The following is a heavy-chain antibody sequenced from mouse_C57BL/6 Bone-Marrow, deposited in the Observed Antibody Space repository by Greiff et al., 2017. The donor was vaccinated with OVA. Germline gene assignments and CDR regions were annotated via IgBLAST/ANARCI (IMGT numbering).Heavy chain of an antibody. CDR3: ARSRIVARVVRGYFDY. Sequence: QVQLKESGAELVRPGTSVKVSCKASGYAFTNYLIEWVKQRPGQGLEWIGVINPGSGGTNYNEKFKGKATLTADKSSSTAYMQLSSLTSEDSAVYFCARSRIVARVVRGYFDYWGQGTTLTVSS. CDR1: GYAFTNYL. J-gene: IGHJ2*01. D-gene: IGHD1-3*01. V-gene: IGHV1-54*01. CDR2: INPGSGGT.